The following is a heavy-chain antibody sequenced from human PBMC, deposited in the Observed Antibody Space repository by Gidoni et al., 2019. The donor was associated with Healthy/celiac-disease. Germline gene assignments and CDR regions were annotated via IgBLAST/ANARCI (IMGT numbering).Heavy chain of an antibody. CDR1: GGTFSSYA. J-gene: IGHJ6*02. Sequence: QVQLVQSGAEVKKPGSSVKVSCQASGGTFSSYAISWVRQAPGQGLEWMGGIIPIFGTANYEQKLQGRVTITADKSTSTAYMELSSLRSEDTAVYYCARSGSLGGYSGYDLDYYYYYGMDVWGQGTTVTVSS. CDR3: ARSGSLGGYSGYDLDYYYYYGMDV. D-gene: IGHD5-12*01. V-gene: IGHV1-69*06. CDR2: IIPIFGTA.